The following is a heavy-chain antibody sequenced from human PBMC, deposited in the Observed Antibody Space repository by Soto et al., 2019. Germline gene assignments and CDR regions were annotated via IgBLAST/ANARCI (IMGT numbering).Heavy chain of an antibody. CDR1: GGSISSGGYY. V-gene: IGHV4-31*03. Sequence: SVTLPLTCTVSGGSISSGGYYWSWFRQHPGKGLEWIGYIYYSGSTYYNPSLKSRVTISVDTSKNQFSLKLSSVTAADTAVYYCASTLPLNGYGDTTGVFDYWGQGTLVTVSS. CDR2: IYYSGST. CDR3: ASTLPLNGYGDTTGVFDY. D-gene: IGHD4-17*01. J-gene: IGHJ4*02.